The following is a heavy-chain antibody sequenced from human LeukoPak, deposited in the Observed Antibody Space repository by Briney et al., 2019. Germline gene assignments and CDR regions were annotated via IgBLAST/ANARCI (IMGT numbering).Heavy chain of an antibody. CDR2: IYSGDST. CDR1: GFSVDYSY. Sequence: GGSLRLSRAVSGFSVDYSYMTWVRQAPGKGLEWVSIIYSGDSTYYADSVKGRFTISRHNSKNTLYLQMNSLRVDDTAVYYCAREGVVGAFDIWGQGTMVTVSS. D-gene: IGHD2-15*01. CDR3: AREGVVGAFDI. J-gene: IGHJ3*02. V-gene: IGHV3-53*04.